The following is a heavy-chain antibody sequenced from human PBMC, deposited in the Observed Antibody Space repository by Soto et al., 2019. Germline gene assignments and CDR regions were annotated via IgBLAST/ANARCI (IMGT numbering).Heavy chain of an antibody. D-gene: IGHD3-22*01. CDR3: ARAQYYRDSTGYSTRFDY. V-gene: IGHV3-30-3*01. J-gene: IGHJ4*02. CDR1: GFTFSGYN. Sequence: PGGSLRLSCAAPGFTFSGYNMHWVRQAPGKGLEWVAFIAPDGNKYYADSVKGRFTISRDESMNTLYLEMNSLRDEDTAIYYCARAQYYRDSTGYSTRFDYWARGTLVTVSS. CDR2: IAPDGNK.